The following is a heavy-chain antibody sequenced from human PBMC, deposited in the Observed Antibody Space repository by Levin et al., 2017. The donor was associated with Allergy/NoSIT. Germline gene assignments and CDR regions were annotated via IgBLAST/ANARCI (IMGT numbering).Heavy chain of an antibody. Sequence: SQTLSLTCTVSGGSISSYYWSWIRQPPGKGLEWIGYIYYSGSTNYNPSLKSRVTISVDTSKNQFSLKLSSVTAADTAVYYCARDGLTGYYFDYWGQGTLVTVSS. CDR2: IYYSGST. V-gene: IGHV4-59*01. CDR3: ARDGLTGYYFDY. J-gene: IGHJ4*02. D-gene: IGHD3-9*01. CDR1: GGSISSYY.